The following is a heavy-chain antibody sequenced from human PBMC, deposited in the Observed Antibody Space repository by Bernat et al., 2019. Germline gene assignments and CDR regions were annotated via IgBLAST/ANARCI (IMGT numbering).Heavy chain of an antibody. CDR2: IIPIFGTA. CDR3: ARDRDSSSWYGWFDP. D-gene: IGHD6-13*01. J-gene: IGHJ5*02. CDR1: GGTFSSYA. V-gene: IGHV1-69*01. Sequence: QVQLVQSGAEVKKPGSSVKVSCKASGGTFSSYAISWVGQAPGQGLEWMGGIIPIFGTANYAQKFQGRVTITADESTSTAYMELSSLRSEDTAVYYCARDRDSSSWYGWFDPWGQGTLVTVSS.